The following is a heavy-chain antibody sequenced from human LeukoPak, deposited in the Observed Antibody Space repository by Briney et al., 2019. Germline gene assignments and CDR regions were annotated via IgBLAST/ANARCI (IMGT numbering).Heavy chain of an antibody. V-gene: IGHV3-23*01. J-gene: IGHJ4*02. CDR2: ISGSGDNT. CDR3: AKDQLNRFCSGGSCSITHDY. D-gene: IGHD2-15*01. Sequence: GGSLRLSCAASGFTFSNYAMSWVRQAPGKGLEWVSAISGSGDNTYYAESVKGRFTISRDNSKNTVYLQMNSLRAEDTAVYYCAKDQLNRFCSGGSCSITHDYWGQGTLVTVSS. CDR1: GFTFSNYA.